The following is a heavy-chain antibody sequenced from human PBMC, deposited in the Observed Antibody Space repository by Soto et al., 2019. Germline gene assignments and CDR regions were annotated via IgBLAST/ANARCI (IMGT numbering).Heavy chain of an antibody. CDR2: INPKSGGA. V-gene: IGHV1-2*04. J-gene: IGHJ6*02. Sequence: ASVKVSCKASGYSFTDYHIHWVRQAPGQGLEWLGRINPKSGGASTAQKFQGWVTMTTDTSISTASMELTRLTSDDTAVYYCARVVVPYYYYYGMDVWGQGTTVTVSS. CDR1: GYSFTDYH. CDR3: ARVVVPYYYYYGMDV. D-gene: IGHD3-16*02.